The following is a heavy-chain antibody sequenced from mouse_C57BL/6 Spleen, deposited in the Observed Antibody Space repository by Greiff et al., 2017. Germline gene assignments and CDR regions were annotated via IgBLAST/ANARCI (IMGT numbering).Heavy chain of an antibody. J-gene: IGHJ3*01. D-gene: IGHD4-1*01. V-gene: IGHV1-39*01. Sequence: VQLQQSGPELVKPGASVKISCKASGYSFTDYNMNWVKQSHGKSLEWIGVINPNYGTTSYNQKFKGKATLTVDQSSSTAYMQLNSRTSEYSAVYYCAANWDGRDWFAYWCQGTLVTVSA. CDR1: GYSFTDYN. CDR2: INPNYGTT. CDR3: AANWDGRDWFAY.